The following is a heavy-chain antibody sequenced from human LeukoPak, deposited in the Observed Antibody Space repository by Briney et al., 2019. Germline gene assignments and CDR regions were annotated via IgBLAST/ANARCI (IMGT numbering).Heavy chain of an antibody. CDR3: ARRVRSADYRLDY. V-gene: IGHV4-34*01. J-gene: IGHJ4*02. CDR1: GGSFTIYS. D-gene: IGHD4-11*01. Sequence: TSETLSLTCAVYGGSFTIYSWTWIRQPPGKSLEWVGEISPSGNTQYKPSLKSRVTISLDASKSQFYLKLNSVTAADTAVYYCARRVRSADYRLDYWGQGTLVTVSS. CDR2: ISPSGNT.